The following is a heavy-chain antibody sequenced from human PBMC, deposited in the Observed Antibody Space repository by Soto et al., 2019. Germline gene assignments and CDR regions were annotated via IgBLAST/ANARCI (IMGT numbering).Heavy chain of an antibody. D-gene: IGHD6-13*01. CDR1: GGSTSSYY. V-gene: IGHV4-59*01. CDR2: FFYGGTS. J-gene: IGHJ4*02. CDR3: ARMSAYSSGWYTYYFDY. Sequence: QVQLQESGPGLVKPSETLSLTCTVSGGSTSSYYWGWIRQPPGKALEWIGYFFYGGTSNYNPSLKSRVTISGDTSENQLSLRLSSVTAADTAVYYCARMSAYSSGWYTYYFDYWCQGILVTVSS.